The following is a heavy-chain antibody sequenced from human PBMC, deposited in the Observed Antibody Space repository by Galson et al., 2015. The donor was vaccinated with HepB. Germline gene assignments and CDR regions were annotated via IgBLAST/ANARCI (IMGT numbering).Heavy chain of an antibody. V-gene: IGHV1-24*01. D-gene: IGHD6-13*01. CDR1: GYTLTELS. CDR3: ATGLLGIAAASPSTQDY. J-gene: IGHJ4*02. Sequence: SVKVSCKVSGYTLTELSMHWVRQAPGKGLEWMGGFDPEDGETIYAQKFQGRVTMTEDTSTDTAYMELSSLRSEDTAVYYCATGLLGIAAASPSTQDYWGQGTLVTVSS. CDR2: FDPEDGET.